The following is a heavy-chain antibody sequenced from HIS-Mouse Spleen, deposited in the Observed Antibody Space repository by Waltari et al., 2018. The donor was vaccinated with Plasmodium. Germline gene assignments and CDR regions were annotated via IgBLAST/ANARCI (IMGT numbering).Heavy chain of an antibody. D-gene: IGHD1-7*01. Sequence: EVQLVESGGGLVKPGGSLRLSCAASGFTFSSSSMNWVRQAPGDALEWVASMKSRRSYIYYADAVKGRFTITKDNAKNSLYLQMNSLRAEDTAVYYCARDRITGTSYFDYWGQGTLVTVSS. V-gene: IGHV3-21*01. CDR3: ARDRITGTSYFDY. CDR1: GFTFSSSS. CDR2: MKSRRSYI. J-gene: IGHJ4*02.